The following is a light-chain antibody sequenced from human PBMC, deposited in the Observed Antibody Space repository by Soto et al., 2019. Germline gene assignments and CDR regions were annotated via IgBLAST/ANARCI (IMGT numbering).Light chain of an antibody. CDR1: QSVSSN. Sequence: EIVMTQSPATLSVSPGERGTLSCRASQSVSSNLAWYQQKPGQAPRLLIYGASTRATGIPARFSGSRSGTEFTLTISSLQSEDFAVYYCQQYNNWPWTFGLGTKVEMK. CDR2: GAS. J-gene: IGKJ1*01. CDR3: QQYNNWPWT. V-gene: IGKV3-15*01.